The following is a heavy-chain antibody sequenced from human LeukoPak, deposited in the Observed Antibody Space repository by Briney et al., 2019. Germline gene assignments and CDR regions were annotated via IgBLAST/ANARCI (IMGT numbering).Heavy chain of an antibody. Sequence: PGGSLRLSCAASRFTFSRYWMHWVRQAPGKGLVWVSRINSDGSSTSYADSVKGRFTISRDNAKNTLYLQMNSLRGEDTAVYYCASEGMDGYNQYYWGQGTLVTVSS. J-gene: IGHJ4*02. CDR1: RFTFSRYW. V-gene: IGHV3-74*01. CDR2: INSDGSST. D-gene: IGHD5-24*01. CDR3: ASEGMDGYNQYY.